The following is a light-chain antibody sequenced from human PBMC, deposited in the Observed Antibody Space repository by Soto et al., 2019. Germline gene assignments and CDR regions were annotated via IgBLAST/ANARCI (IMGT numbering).Light chain of an antibody. J-gene: IGKJ1*01. V-gene: IGKV3D-15*01. Sequence: EIVITQSPATLSVSPGERATLSCRASQSVSTNLAWYQQRPGQAPRLLIYGASTRATGIPARFSGSGSGTDFTLTISRLEPEDFAVYYCQQYTAWPLTFGQGTKVDIK. CDR1: QSVSTN. CDR2: GAS. CDR3: QQYTAWPLT.